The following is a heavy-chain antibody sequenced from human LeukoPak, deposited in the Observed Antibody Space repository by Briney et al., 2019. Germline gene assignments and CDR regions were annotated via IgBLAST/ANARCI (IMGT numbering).Heavy chain of an antibody. CDR1: GFTFSSYA. D-gene: IGHD3-16*01. J-gene: IGHJ3*02. CDR2: ISGSGGST. CDR3: AKGQWGTGIMDAFDI. V-gene: IGHV3-23*01. Sequence: GGSLRLSCAASGFTFSSYAMSWVRQAPGKGLEWVSAISGSGGSTYYTDSVKGRFTISRDNSKNTLYLQMNSLRAKDTAVYYCAKGQWGTGIMDAFDIWGQGTMVTVSS.